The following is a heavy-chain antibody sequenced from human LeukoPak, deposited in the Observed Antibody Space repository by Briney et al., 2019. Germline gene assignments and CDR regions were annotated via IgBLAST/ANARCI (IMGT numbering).Heavy chain of an antibody. J-gene: IGHJ4*02. D-gene: IGHD3-10*01. CDR1: GGSFSGYY. CDR2: INHSGST. Sequence: SEALSLTCAVYGGSFSGYYWSWIRQPPGKGLEWIGEINHSGSTNYNPSLKSRVTISVDTSKNQFSLKLSSVTAADTAVYYCASTHRRFGELLYYFDYWGRGTLVTVSS. CDR3: ASTHRRFGELLYYFDY. V-gene: IGHV4-34*01.